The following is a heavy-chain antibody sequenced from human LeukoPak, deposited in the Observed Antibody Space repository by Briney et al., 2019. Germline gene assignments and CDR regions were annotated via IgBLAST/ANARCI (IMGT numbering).Heavy chain of an antibody. Sequence: SETLSLTCTVSGGSINNYYWSWIRQTAGKGLEWVGRIYTNGSADYNPSLASRVSISVDTSKNQFSLNLRSVTAADTAVYYCARESKTYDGDGYYHDYRGRGTPVAVSS. D-gene: IGHD3-22*01. V-gene: IGHV4-4*07. CDR1: GGSINNYY. CDR2: IYTNGSA. CDR3: ARESKTYDGDGYYHDY. J-gene: IGHJ4*02.